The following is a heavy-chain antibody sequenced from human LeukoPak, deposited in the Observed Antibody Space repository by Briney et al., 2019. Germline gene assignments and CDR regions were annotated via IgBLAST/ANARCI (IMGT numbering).Heavy chain of an antibody. J-gene: IGHJ4*02. CDR1: GFPFSSYG. CDR3: AKSKNDFWSGYIHY. CDR2: IWPVGGAE. D-gene: IGHD3-3*01. Sequence: GGSLRLSCVASGFPFSSYGMHWVRQAPGKGLEWVAVIWPVGGAEYYADSVKGRFTISRDNSKNTLYLQMNSLRAEDTAVYYCAKSKNDFWSGYIHYWGQGTLVTVSS. V-gene: IGHV3-33*06.